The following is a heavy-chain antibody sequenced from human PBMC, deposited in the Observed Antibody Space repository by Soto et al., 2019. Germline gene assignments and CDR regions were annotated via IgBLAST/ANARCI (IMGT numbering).Heavy chain of an antibody. CDR2: ISYDGSNK. J-gene: IGHJ4*02. V-gene: IGHV3-30*18. D-gene: IGHD6-13*01. Sequence: GGSLRLSCAASGFTLSSYGMHWVRQAPGKGLEWVAVISYDGSNKYYADSVKGRFTISRDNSKNTLYLQMNSLRAEDTAVYYCAKAEGLQLVDYWGQGTLVTVSS. CDR1: GFTLSSYG. CDR3: AKAEGLQLVDY.